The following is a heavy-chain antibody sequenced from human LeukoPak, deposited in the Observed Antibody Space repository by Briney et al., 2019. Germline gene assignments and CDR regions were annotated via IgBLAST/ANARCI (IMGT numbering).Heavy chain of an antibody. CDR1: GDTVSSKRAA. V-gene: IGHV6-1*01. Sequence: SQTLSLTCAISGDTVSSKRAAWNWIRQSPLRGLEWLGRTFYRSKWNNDYAVALKGRITIKPDTSKNQFSLQLYSVTPEDTAVYYCAHLRTGTSDVFDIWGQGTTVTVSS. CDR2: TFYRSKWNN. J-gene: IGHJ3*02. D-gene: IGHD2-8*02. CDR3: AHLRTGTSDVFDI.